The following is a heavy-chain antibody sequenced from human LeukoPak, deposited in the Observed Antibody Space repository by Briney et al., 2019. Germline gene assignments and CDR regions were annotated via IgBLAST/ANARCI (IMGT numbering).Heavy chain of an antibody. CDR1: GFTFSRYW. D-gene: IGHD3-22*01. CDR2: INSDGNLT. CDR3: AISSGYYTGDFDY. J-gene: IGHJ4*02. Sequence: PGGSLRLSCAASGFTFSRYWIHWVRQAPGKGLVWVSRINSDGNLTIYADSVKGRFTISRDNAKNTLYLQMNSLRAEDTAVYYCAISSGYYTGDFDYWGQGTLVTVSS. V-gene: IGHV3-74*01.